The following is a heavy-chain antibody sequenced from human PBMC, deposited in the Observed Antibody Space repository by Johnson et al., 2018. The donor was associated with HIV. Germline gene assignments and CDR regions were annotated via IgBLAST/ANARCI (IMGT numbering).Heavy chain of an antibody. CDR2: ISWNSGSI. D-gene: IGHD2-2*01. CDR1: GFTFDDYA. J-gene: IGHJ3*02. CDR3: AKDMAQTSYYDAFDI. Sequence: VQLVESGGGLVQPGRSLRLSCAASGFTFDDYAMHWVRQAPGKGLEWVSGISWNSGSIGYADSVKGRFTISRDNAKNSLYLQMNSLRAEDTALYYCAKDMAQTSYYDAFDIWGQGTMVTVSS. V-gene: IGHV3-9*01.